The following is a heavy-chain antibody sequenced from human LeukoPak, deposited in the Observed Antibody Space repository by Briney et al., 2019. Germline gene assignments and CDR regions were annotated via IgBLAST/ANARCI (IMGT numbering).Heavy chain of an antibody. V-gene: IGHV3-48*03. D-gene: IGHD6-13*01. CDR2: ISSSGSTI. J-gene: IGHJ4*02. Sequence: GGSLRLSCAASGFTFSSYEMNWVRQAPGKGLEWVSYISSSGSTIYYADSVKGRFTISRDNAKNSLYLQMNSLRAEDTAVYYCARDSSSCPNDYWGQGTLLTVSS. CDR3: ARDSSSCPNDY. CDR1: GFTFSSYE.